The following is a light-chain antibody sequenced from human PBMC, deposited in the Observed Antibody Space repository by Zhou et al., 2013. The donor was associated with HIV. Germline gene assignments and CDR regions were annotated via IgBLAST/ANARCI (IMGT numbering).Light chain of an antibody. J-gene: IGKJ2*01. CDR3: QQSFDSRT. CDR1: QDISTY. Sequence: IRMTQSPSSFSASTGDRVTVSCRASQDISTYVAWYQQKLGKTPRLLIYAASTLQSGVPSRFSGTGSGTDFTLTISSLQPEDFATYFCQQSFDSRTFGPGTRVDFK. V-gene: IGKV1-8*01. CDR2: AAS.